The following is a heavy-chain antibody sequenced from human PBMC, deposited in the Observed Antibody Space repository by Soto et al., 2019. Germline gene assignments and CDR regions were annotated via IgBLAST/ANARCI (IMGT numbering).Heavy chain of an antibody. Sequence: SAVKVSGNASGYTFTSYGISWVRQAPGQGLEWMGWISAYNGNTNYAQKLQGRSTMTTDTSTSTAYMELRSLRSDDTAVYYCARGVTTTLHRFDPWAQATLLTASS. CDR1: GYTFTSYG. CDR2: ISAYNGNT. D-gene: IGHD4-17*01. J-gene: IGHJ5*02. CDR3: ARGVTTTLHRFDP. V-gene: IGHV1-18*01.